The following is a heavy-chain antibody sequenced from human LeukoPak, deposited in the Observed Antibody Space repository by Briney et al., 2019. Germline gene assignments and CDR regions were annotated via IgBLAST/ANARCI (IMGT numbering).Heavy chain of an antibody. CDR3: ASGYSSDYGGNVY. D-gene: IGHD4-23*01. CDR2: INSEGSST. Sequence: GGSLRLSCAASEFTFSTYWMHWVRQAPGKGLVWVSRINSEGSSTNYADSVKGRFTISRDNAKNTLYLQMNSLSIEDTAVYYCASGYSSDYGGNVYWGRGTLVTVSS. V-gene: IGHV3-74*01. CDR1: EFTFSTYW. J-gene: IGHJ4*02.